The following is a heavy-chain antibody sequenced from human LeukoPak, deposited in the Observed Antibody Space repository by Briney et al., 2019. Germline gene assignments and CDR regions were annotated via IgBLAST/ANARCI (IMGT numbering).Heavy chain of an antibody. CDR1: GYSFTTYG. Sequence: ASVTVSCKASGYSFTTYGISWLRQAPGQGREWMGRINVYNGNTNYAERFQGRVTMTADASTSTAYMELSSLRSEDTAVYYCARDDSSGYYAPTYFDYWGQGTLVTPSS. V-gene: IGHV1-18*01. CDR2: INVYNGNT. D-gene: IGHD3-22*01. J-gene: IGHJ4*02. CDR3: ARDDSSGYYAPTYFDY.